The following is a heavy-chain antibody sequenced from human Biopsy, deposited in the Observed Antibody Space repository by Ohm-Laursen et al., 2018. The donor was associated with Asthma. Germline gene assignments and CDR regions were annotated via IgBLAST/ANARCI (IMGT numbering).Heavy chain of an antibody. CDR3: VRGSSSWHHGPFHYYYGLDV. J-gene: IGHJ6*02. CDR2: IYYSGTT. CDR1: SGSGGYMRSGNYY. Sequence: SDTLSLTCSLSSGSGGYMRSGNYYWGWLRQPPGKGLEWIGSIYYSGTTYYNPSLESPVTVSANTSKNQFSLKLTSATAADTAVYYCVRGSSSWHHGPFHYYYGLDVWGQGTTATVSS. V-gene: IGHV4-39*01. D-gene: IGHD6-13*01.